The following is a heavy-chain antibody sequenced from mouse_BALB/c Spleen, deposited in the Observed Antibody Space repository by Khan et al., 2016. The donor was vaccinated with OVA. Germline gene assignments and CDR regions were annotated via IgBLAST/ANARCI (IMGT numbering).Heavy chain of an antibody. CDR1: GYAFSNYW. D-gene: IGHD2-14*01. CDR3: ARSGYCFFAY. J-gene: IGHJ3*01. Sequence: QVQLKLSGAELVRPGSSMKISCKASGYAFSNYWMNWVRQGPGQGLEWIGQIYPGDGNTNYNGKFKDKATLTADKSSSTAYMQLSSLTSEDSAVYFGARSGYCFFAYGGQGTLVTVSA. CDR2: IYPGDGNT. V-gene: IGHV1-80*01.